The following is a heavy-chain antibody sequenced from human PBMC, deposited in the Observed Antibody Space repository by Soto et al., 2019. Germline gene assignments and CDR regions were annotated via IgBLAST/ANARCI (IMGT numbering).Heavy chain of an antibody. CDR2: IIPIFGTA. CDR1: GGTFSSYA. Sequence: QVQLVQSGAEVKKPGSSVKVSCKASGGTFSSYAISWVRQAPGQGLEWMGGIIPIFGTANYAQKFQGRVTITADESTSTAYMERSSLRSEDTAVYYCAREGKPAAGVYYYYGMDVWGQGTTVTVSS. D-gene: IGHD6-13*01. J-gene: IGHJ6*02. V-gene: IGHV1-69*01. CDR3: AREGKPAAGVYYYYGMDV.